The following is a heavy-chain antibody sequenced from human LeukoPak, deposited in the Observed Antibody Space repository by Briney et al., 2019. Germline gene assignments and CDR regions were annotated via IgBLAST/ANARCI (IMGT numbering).Heavy chain of an antibody. CDR2: IIPIFGTA. CDR1: GGTFSSYA. CDR3: ARGDGSGSWGGYYYYYMDV. D-gene: IGHD3-10*01. Sequence: VASVKVSCKASGGTFSSYAISWVRQAPGQGLEWMGGIIPIFGTANYAQKFHGRVTITADKSTSTAYMELSSLRSEDTAVYYCARGDGSGSWGGYYYYYMDVWGKGTTVTVSS. V-gene: IGHV1-69*06. J-gene: IGHJ6*03.